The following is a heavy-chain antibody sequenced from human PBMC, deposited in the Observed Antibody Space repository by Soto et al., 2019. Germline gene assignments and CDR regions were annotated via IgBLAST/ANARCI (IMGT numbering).Heavy chain of an antibody. CDR2: FYPGDSTS. J-gene: IGHJ6*02. CDR3: AREETAWPLAYGLDV. CDR1: GYSFISYW. D-gene: IGHD2-21*02. V-gene: IGHV5-51*01. Sequence: GESLKISCKTSGYSFISYWVAWVRQLPGKGLEWMGTFYPGDSTSTYSPSFQGQVTISVDKSISTAYLQLSSLKASDTAMYYCAREETAWPLAYGLDVWGQGTTVTVSS.